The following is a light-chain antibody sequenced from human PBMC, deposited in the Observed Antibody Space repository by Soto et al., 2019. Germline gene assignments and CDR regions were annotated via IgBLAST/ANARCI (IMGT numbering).Light chain of an antibody. CDR3: QRYNKWPPYT. J-gene: IGKJ2*01. V-gene: IGKV3-15*01. Sequence: EIVMTQSPATLSVSPGERATLSCRASQSVSSNLAWYQQKPGQAPRLLIYGASTRATGIPARFSGSGSGTEFTLTISSLQSGDFAVYYCQRYNKWPPYTFGQGTKLEIK. CDR2: GAS. CDR1: QSVSSN.